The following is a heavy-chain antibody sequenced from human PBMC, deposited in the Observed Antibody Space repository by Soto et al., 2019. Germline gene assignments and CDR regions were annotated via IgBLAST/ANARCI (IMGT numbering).Heavy chain of an antibody. CDR3: ARRYGDCFDF. V-gene: IGHV4-59*08. Sequence: ETLSLTCTVSGGSISTYYWSWIRQPPGKGLEWIGYIYYSGSTNYNPSLKSRVTISVDTSKNQFSLKLSSVTAADTAVYYCARRYGDCFDFWGQGTLVTVSS. D-gene: IGHD4-17*01. CDR2: IYYSGST. CDR1: GGSISTYY. J-gene: IGHJ4*02.